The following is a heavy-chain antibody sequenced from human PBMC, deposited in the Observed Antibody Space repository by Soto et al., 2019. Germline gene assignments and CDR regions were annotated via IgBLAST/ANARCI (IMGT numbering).Heavy chain of an antibody. D-gene: IGHD6-13*01. CDR2: IYYSGST. J-gene: IGHJ4*02. V-gene: IGHV4-59*01. CDR1: GVSISSYY. Sequence: SETLSLTCTVSGVSISSYYWSWIRQPPGKGLEWIGYIYYSGSTNYNPSLKSRVTISVDTSKNQFSLKLSSVTAADTAVYYCARLIVTKAARQQLVLGYFDYWGQGTLVTVSS. CDR3: ARLIVTKAARQQLVLGYFDY.